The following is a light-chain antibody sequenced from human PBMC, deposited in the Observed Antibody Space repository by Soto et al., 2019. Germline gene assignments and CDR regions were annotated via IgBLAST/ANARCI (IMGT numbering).Light chain of an antibody. CDR2: AAS. J-gene: IGKJ1*01. V-gene: IGKV1-27*01. CDR3: QKYNSAPRT. CDR1: QGISNY. Sequence: DIQMTQSPSSLSASVGDRVTITCRASQGISNYLAWYQQKPGKVPKLLIYAASTSQSGVPSRFSGSGSGTDFTPTISSLQPEDAATYCCQKYNSAPRTCGQGTKVEIK.